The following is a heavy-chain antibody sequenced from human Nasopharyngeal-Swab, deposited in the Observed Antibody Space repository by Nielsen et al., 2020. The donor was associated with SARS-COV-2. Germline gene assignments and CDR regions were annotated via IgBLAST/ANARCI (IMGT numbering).Heavy chain of an antibody. D-gene: IGHD1-26*01. V-gene: IGHV3-48*02. Sequence: GESLKISCAASEFTISRNGMHWVRQAPGKGLEWVAYISSSSSTSYYADSVKGRFTISRDNPKNSLYLQMNSLRDEDPALYYCARDVAIVGATLENWGQGTLVTVSS. CDR1: EFTISRNG. J-gene: IGHJ4*02. CDR3: ARDVAIVGATLEN. CDR2: ISSSSSTS.